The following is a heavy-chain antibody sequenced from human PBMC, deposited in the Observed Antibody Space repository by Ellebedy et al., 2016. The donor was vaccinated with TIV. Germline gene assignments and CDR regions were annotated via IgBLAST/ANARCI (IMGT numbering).Heavy chain of an antibody. CDR2: ISASGAST. CDR3: AKAFRVVVSAANPFDS. Sequence: GESLKISXAASGFTFRSYAMSWVRQAPGKGLEWVSGISASGASTYYADSVKGRFTISRDNSRSTMYLQMDSLRAEDTAIYYCAKAFRVVVSAANPFDSWGQGTLVAASS. V-gene: IGHV3-23*01. D-gene: IGHD2-15*01. CDR1: GFTFRSYA. J-gene: IGHJ4*02.